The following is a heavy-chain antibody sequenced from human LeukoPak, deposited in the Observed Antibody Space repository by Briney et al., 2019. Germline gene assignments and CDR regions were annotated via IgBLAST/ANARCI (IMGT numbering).Heavy chain of an antibody. CDR2: FDPEDGET. CDR3: AIRKNYYDSSGYYHPLPFDY. CDR1: GFTVSSNY. D-gene: IGHD3-22*01. Sequence: GGSLRLSCAASGFTVSSNYMSWVRQAPGKGLEWMGGFDPEDGETIYAQKFQGRVTMTEDTSTDTAYMELSSLRSEDTAVYYCAIRKNYYDSSGYYHPLPFDYWGQGTLVTVSS. V-gene: IGHV1-24*01. J-gene: IGHJ4*02.